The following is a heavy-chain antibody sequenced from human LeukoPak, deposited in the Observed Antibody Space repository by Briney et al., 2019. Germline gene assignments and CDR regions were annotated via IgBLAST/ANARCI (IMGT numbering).Heavy chain of an antibody. Sequence: PGGSLRLSCAASGFTFSSYWMHWVRQAPGKGLVWVSRINSDGSSTSYADSVKGRFTISRDNAKNTLYRQMNSLRAEDTAVYYCARKGYCSGGSCYSTYFDYWGQGTLVTVSS. D-gene: IGHD2-15*01. V-gene: IGHV3-74*01. CDR1: GFTFSSYW. J-gene: IGHJ4*02. CDR3: ARKGYCSGGSCYSTYFDY. CDR2: INSDGSST.